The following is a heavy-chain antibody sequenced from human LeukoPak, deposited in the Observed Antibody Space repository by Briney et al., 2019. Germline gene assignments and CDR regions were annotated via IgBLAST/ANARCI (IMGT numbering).Heavy chain of an antibody. V-gene: IGHV1-2*02. J-gene: IGHJ5*02. CDR3: ARGLGYCSRTSCYTWGNWFDP. CDR1: GYTFTGYY. D-gene: IGHD2-2*02. Sequence: GASVKVSCKASGYTFTGYYMHWVRQAPGQGLEWMGWINPNSGGTNFVQKLQGRVTMTRDTSISTAYMELSSLRSEDTAVYYCARGLGYCSRTSCYTWGNWFDPWGQGTLVTVST. CDR2: INPNSGGT.